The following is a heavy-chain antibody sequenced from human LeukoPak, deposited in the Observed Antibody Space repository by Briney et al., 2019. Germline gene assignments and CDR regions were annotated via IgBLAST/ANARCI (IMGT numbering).Heavy chain of an antibody. D-gene: IGHD2/OR15-2a*01. CDR1: GASIWSYY. V-gene: IGHV4-59*01. J-gene: IGHJ4*02. Sequence: PSETLSLTCTVSGASIWSYYLTWIRQPPGKGLEWIGYIYYNGDTNYNPSLKSRVTMFVDTSKNQFSLEVTSVTTADTAVYFCVGAPNTYYFDYWGQGAPVAVSS. CDR2: IYYNGDT. CDR3: VGAPNTYYFDY.